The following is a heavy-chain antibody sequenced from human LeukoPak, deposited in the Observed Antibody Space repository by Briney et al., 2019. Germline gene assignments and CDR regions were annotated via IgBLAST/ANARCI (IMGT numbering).Heavy chain of an antibody. CDR1: GFTISSYS. V-gene: IGHV3-21*01. CDR2: ISSSSSYI. J-gene: IGHJ3*02. CDR3: ARDKGLGGDAFDI. D-gene: IGHD3/OR15-3a*01. Sequence: GGSLRLSCAASGFTISSYSMNWVRQAPGKGLEWVSSISSSSSYIYYADSVKGRFTISRDNAKNSLYLQMNSLRAEDTAVYYCARDKGLGGDAFDIWGQGTMVTVSS.